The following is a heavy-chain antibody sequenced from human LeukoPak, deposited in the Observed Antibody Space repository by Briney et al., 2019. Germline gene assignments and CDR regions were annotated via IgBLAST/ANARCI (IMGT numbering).Heavy chain of an antibody. CDR2: IYYSGST. CDR1: GGSISSGDKY. CDR3: ARVTRWAGLDF. D-gene: IGHD2-21*02. Sequence: SEALSLTCNVSGGSISSGDKYWSWIRQPPGKGLEWIGYIYYSGSTYYNPSLKSRLTISVDTSENQFSLHLTSVTAADTAVYFCARVTRWAGLDFWGQGTLVTVSS. J-gene: IGHJ4*02. V-gene: IGHV4-30-4*01.